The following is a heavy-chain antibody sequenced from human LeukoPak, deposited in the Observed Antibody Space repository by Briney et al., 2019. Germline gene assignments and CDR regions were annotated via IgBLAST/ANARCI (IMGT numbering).Heavy chain of an antibody. CDR3: ANRSRMVAITD. V-gene: IGHV4-34*01. CDR1: GGSFSGYY. Sequence: SETLSLTCAVYGGSFSGYYWSWIRQPPGKGLEWIGEINHSGSTNYNPSLKSRVTISVDTSKNQFSLKLSSVTAADTAVYYCANRSRMVAITDWGQGTQVTVSS. D-gene: IGHD5-12*01. CDR2: INHSGST. J-gene: IGHJ4*02.